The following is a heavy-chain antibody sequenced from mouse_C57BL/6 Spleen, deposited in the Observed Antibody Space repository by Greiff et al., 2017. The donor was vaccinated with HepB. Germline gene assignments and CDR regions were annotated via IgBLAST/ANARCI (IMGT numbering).Heavy chain of an antibody. CDR3: ARLITTVVAHWYFDV. CDR1: GFTFSSYG. Sequence: EVHLVESGGDLVKPGGSLKLSCAASGFTFSSYGMSWVRQTPDKMLEWVATISSGGSYTYYPDSVKGRFTISRDNAKNTLYLQISSLKSEDTAMYYCARLITTVVAHWYFDVWGTGTTVTVAS. CDR2: ISSGGSYT. V-gene: IGHV5-6*01. J-gene: IGHJ1*03. D-gene: IGHD1-1*01.